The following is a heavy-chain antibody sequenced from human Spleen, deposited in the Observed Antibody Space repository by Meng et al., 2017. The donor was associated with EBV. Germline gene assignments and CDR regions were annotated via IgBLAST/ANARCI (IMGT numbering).Heavy chain of an antibody. V-gene: IGHV3-74*01. Sequence: EWQVVKAGGTLVQPGGSLRLSCATSGFSFSAYWMHWVRQVPGKGLQWVSRITPDGGRTDYADSVQGRFTISRDNAAKTLYLQMKSLRPEDTAVYYCSRDLMGPDDWWGQGTLVTVSS. D-gene: IGHD1-26*01. CDR1: GFSFSAYW. CDR3: SRDLMGPDDW. CDR2: ITPDGGRT. J-gene: IGHJ4*02.